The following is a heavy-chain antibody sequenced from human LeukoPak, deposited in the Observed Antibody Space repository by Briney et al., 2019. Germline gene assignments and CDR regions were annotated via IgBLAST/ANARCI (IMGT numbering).Heavy chain of an antibody. D-gene: IGHD6-6*01. CDR1: GGTFSSYA. J-gene: IGHJ5*02. V-gene: IGHV1-69*05. CDR2: IIPIFGTA. CDR3: ARDLTDSSSSENWFDP. Sequence: SSVKVSCKASGGTFSSYAISWVRQAPGQGLEWMGGIIPIFGTANYAQKFQGRVTITTDESTSTAYMELSSLRSEDTAVYYCARDLTDSSSSENWFDPWGQGTLVTVSS.